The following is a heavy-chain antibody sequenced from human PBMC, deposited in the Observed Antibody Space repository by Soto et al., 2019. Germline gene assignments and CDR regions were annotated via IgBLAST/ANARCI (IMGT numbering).Heavy chain of an antibody. J-gene: IGHJ5*02. Sequence: CSASCGVTLEISGMAWVRKKPGKGLEWVAVISYDGSNKYYADSVKGRFTISRDNSKNTLYLQMNSLRAEDIVVYYCANQALGTRIAVPWGQGTRV. CDR3: ANQALGTRIAVP. D-gene: IGHD6-13*01. CDR2: ISYDGSNK. CDR1: GVTLEISG. V-gene: IGHV3-30*18.